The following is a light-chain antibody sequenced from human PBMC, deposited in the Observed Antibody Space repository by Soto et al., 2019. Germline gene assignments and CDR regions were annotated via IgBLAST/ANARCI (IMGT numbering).Light chain of an antibody. J-gene: IGKJ4*01. V-gene: IGKV3-20*01. CDR2: AAS. Sequence: EIMLTQSPGTLSLSPGDRATLSCRASQSVAGSSLAWYQQKPAQAPRLLIYAASNRATGIPARFSGSGSGTDFSLIISGLEPEDFAVYLCQQYGSSHLTFGGGTKVDIK. CDR3: QQYGSSHLT. CDR1: QSVAGSS.